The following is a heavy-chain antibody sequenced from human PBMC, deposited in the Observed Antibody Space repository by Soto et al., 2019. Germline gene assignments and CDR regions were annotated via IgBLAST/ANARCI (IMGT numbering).Heavy chain of an antibody. Sequence: QVQLVESGGGVVQPGRSLRLSCVGSGFTFGDYGMQWVRQAPGKGLEWVAVISYEGSSRHYADSVKGRFTISRDNTKNTLYLQMDSLRPEDTAVYCCAMDRREWLEEYFQHWGQGTPVTVSS. D-gene: IGHD6-19*01. V-gene: IGHV3-30*03. CDR1: GFTFGDYG. CDR2: ISYEGSSR. J-gene: IGHJ1*01. CDR3: AMDRREWLEEYFQH.